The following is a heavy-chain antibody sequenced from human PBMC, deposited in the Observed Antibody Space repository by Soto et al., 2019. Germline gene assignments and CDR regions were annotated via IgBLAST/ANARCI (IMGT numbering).Heavy chain of an antibody. CDR2: INGGDDSK. V-gene: IGHV3-23*01. CDR3: AKDSHWGIISPTHDY. CDR1: GFSFRSSP. Sequence: PGGSLRLSCAVSGFSFRSSPMSWVRRAPGKGLEWVSGINGGDDSKHYAESVRGRFTITRDNSKNTLLLQMNSLRAEDTAIYYSAKDSHWGIISPTHDYWGQGTPVTVSS. J-gene: IGHJ4*02. D-gene: IGHD3-16*01.